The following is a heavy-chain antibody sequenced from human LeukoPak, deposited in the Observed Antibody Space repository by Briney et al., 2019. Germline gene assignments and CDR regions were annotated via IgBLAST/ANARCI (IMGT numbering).Heavy chain of an antibody. CDR1: GYTFTTYD. CDR3: ARDPRGPPSVSDAFDI. Sequence: ASVKVSCKASGYTFTTYDINWVRQATGQGLEWMGWMNPNNGNTGYAQKFQGRVTITRNTSINTAYMELSSLRSEDTAVYYCARDPRGPPSVSDAFDIWGQGTMVTVSS. J-gene: IGHJ3*02. CDR2: MNPNNGNT. V-gene: IGHV1-8*03. D-gene: IGHD3-10*01.